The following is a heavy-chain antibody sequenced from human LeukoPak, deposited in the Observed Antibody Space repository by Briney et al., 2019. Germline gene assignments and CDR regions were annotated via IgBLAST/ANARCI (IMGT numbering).Heavy chain of an antibody. CDR3: ASCVYWWSDLGY. D-gene: IGHD2-8*02. J-gene: IGHJ4*02. CDR2: IKPGGSEK. CDR1: GFTFSDYW. Sequence: SGGSLRLSCAASGFTFSDYWMTWLRPAPGKGLEGVANIKPGGSEKYYVDSVKGRFTISRDNAKDSLYLPMNSLRGEGTAVYYGASCVYWWSDLGYWGQGTLVTVSS. V-gene: IGHV3-7*01.